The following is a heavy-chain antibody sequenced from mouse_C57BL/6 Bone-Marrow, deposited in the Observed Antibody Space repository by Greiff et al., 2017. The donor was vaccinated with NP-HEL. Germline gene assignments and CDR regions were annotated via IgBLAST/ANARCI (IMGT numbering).Heavy chain of an antibody. CDR3: ARQHYYGSIAY. CDR2: ISSGGSYT. D-gene: IGHD1-1*01. Sequence: EVQLVESGGDLVKPGGSLKLSCAASGFTFSSYGMSWVRQTPDKRLEWVATISSGGSYTYSPDSVKGRFTISRDNAKNTLYLQMSSLKSEDTAMYYCARQHYYGSIAYWGQGTLVTVSA. J-gene: IGHJ3*01. CDR1: GFTFSSYG. V-gene: IGHV5-6*01.